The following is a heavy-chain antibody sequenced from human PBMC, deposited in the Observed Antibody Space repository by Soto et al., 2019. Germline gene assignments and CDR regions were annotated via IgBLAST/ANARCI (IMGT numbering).Heavy chain of an antibody. CDR2: ISSSSSTI. Sequence: GGSLRLSCAASGFTFSSYSMNWVRQAPGKGLEWVSYISSSSSTIYYADSVKGRFTISRDNAKNSLYLQMNSLRDEDTAVYYCAREHKRIAALSHWFDPWGQGTLVTVSS. CDR3: AREHKRIAALSHWFDP. J-gene: IGHJ5*02. V-gene: IGHV3-48*02. CDR1: GFTFSSYS. D-gene: IGHD6-6*01.